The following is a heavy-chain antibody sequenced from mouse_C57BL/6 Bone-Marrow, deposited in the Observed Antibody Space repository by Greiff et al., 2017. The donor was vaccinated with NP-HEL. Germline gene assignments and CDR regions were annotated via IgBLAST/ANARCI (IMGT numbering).Heavy chain of an antibody. D-gene: IGHD1-1*01. Sequence: QVQLQQSGAELVKPGASVKISCKASGYAFSSYWMNWVKQRPGKGLEWIGQLYPGDGDTNYNGKFKGKATLTADKSSSTAYMQLSSLTSEDSAVYFCARNYYGSSYAMDYWGQGTSVTVSS. CDR3: ARNYYGSSYAMDY. CDR1: GYAFSSYW. CDR2: LYPGDGDT. J-gene: IGHJ4*01. V-gene: IGHV1-80*01.